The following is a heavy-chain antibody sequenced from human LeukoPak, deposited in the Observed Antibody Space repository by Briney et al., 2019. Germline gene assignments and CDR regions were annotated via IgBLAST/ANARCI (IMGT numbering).Heavy chain of an antibody. CDR2: IRGSGGTT. Sequence: HRGSLPLSCAASGFTFIRYAMSWVRQAPGKGLEWVLAIRGSGGTTYDADSVKGRFTISRDNSKNALYLQMNSLSADDRAVYYCAKAPGLSLKDAFDIWGQGTMVTVSS. CDR1: GFTFIRYA. J-gene: IGHJ3*02. V-gene: IGHV3-23*01. CDR3: AKAPGLSLKDAFDI.